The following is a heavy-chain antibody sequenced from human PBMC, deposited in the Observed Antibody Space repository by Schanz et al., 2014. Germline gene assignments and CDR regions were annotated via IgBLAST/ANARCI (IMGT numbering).Heavy chain of an antibody. CDR1: GFNFKAYA. Sequence: EVQLVESGGGLVQPGGSLRLSCAASGFNFKAYAMSWVRQAPGKGLEWVSRMIGSGSSVFYADSVKGRFTISRDNLKNTVYLQMNILRAEDTAVYYCAKAGSGWSTAGYYYWGQGTLVAVSS. CDR3: AKAGSGWSTAGYYY. J-gene: IGHJ4*02. CDR2: MIGSGSSV. V-gene: IGHV3-23*04. D-gene: IGHD6-19*01.